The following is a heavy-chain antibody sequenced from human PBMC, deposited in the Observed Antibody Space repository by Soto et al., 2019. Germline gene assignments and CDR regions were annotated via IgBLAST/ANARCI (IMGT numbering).Heavy chain of an antibody. D-gene: IGHD5-18*01. V-gene: IGHV4-30-2*01. J-gene: IGHJ4*02. CDR2: IYHSGST. CDR1: GGSISSGGYS. CDR3: ASHVDTAMGTHFDY. Sequence: SETLSLTCAVSGGSISSGGYSWSWIRQPPGKGLEWIGYIYHSGSTYYNPSLKSRVTISVDRSKNQFSLKLSSVTAADTAVYYCASHVDTAMGTHFDYWGQGTLVTVSS.